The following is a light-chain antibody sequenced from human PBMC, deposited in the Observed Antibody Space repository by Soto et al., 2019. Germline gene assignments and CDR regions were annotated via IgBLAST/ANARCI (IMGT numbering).Light chain of an antibody. CDR3: KQFNNYPLMYT. CDR2: DAS. Sequence: AIQLTQSPTSLSASVGDRVTITCRASQGISSALAWYQQKPGKAPKLLIYDASSLESGVPSRFSGSGSGTDFTLTISSLQPEDFETYSCKQFNNYPLMYTVGQGTKLEIK. J-gene: IGKJ2*01. CDR1: QGISSA. V-gene: IGKV1D-13*01.